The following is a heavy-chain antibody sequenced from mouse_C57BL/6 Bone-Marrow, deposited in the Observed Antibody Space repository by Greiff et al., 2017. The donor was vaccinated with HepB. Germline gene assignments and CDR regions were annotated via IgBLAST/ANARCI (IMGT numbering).Heavy chain of an antibody. CDR2: INPSSGYT. CDR1: GYTFTSYT. CDR3: ARDYYYGSSPDY. D-gene: IGHD1-1*01. V-gene: IGHV1-4*01. J-gene: IGHJ2*01. Sequence: QVQLQQSGAELARPGASVKMSCKASGYTFTSYTMHWVKQRPGQGLEWIGYINPSSGYTKYNQKFKDKATLTADKSSSTAYMQLSSLTSEDSAVYYCARDYYYGSSPDYWDQGTTLTVSS.